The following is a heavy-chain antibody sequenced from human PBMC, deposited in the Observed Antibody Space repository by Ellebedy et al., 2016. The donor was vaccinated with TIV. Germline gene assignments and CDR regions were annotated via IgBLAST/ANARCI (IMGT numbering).Heavy chain of an antibody. CDR3: ASSGGSCYSDYYYYGMDV. CDR2: ISSSSSTI. Sequence: GESLKISCAASGFTFSSYGMHWVRQAPGKGLEWVSYISSSSSTIYYADSVKGRFTISRDNAKNSLYLQMNSLRAEDTAVYYCASSGGSCYSDYYYYGMDVWGQGTTVTVSS. CDR1: GFTFSSYG. J-gene: IGHJ6*02. V-gene: IGHV3-48*04. D-gene: IGHD2-15*01.